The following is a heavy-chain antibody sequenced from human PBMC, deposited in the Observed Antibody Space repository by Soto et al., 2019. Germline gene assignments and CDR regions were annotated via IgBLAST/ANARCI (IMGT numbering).Heavy chain of an antibody. CDR3: AKRSPYSSGWYSPIFDY. CDR1: VFSFIDYA. J-gene: IGHJ4*02. D-gene: IGHD6-13*01. V-gene: IGHV3-23*01. CDR2: ISESGGST. Sequence: GGSLRLSCAASVFSFIDYAMSWVRQAPGKGLEWVSVISESGGSTHYADSVRGRFTVSRDNSKNSLSLRMNSLRDEDTAVYFCAKRSPYSSGWYSPIFDYWGQGALVTVSS.